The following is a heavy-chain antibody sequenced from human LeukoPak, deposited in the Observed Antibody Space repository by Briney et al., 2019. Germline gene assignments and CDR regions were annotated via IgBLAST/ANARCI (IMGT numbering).Heavy chain of an antibody. CDR2: ISSSSSYI. J-gene: IGHJ6*02. CDR1: GFTFSSYS. CDR3: ARFRGNLWFGELDPDGMDV. D-gene: IGHD3-10*01. Sequence: GGSLRLSCAASGFTFSSYSMNWVRQAPGKGLEWVSSISSSSSYIYYADSVKGRFTISRDNAKNSLYLQMNSLRAEDMAVYYCARFRGNLWFGELDPDGMDVWGQGTTVTVSS. V-gene: IGHV3-21*01.